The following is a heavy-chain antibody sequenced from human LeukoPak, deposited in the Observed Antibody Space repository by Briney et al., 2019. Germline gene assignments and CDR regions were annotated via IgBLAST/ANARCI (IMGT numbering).Heavy chain of an antibody. Sequence: PSETLSLTCTVSGGSISSYYWSWIRQPPGKGLEWIGYIYHGGSTNYNPSLKSRVTISVDTSKNQFSLKLSSVTAADTAVYYCARLDYVYYYYGMDVWGQGTTVTVSS. CDR2: IYHGGST. CDR1: GGSISSYY. CDR3: ARLDYVYYYYGMDV. V-gene: IGHV4-59*01. D-gene: IGHD3/OR15-3a*01. J-gene: IGHJ6*02.